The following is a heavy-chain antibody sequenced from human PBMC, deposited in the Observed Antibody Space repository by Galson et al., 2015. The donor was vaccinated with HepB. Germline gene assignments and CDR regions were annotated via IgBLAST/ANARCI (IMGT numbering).Heavy chain of an antibody. CDR3: ARHLDAVAGTYYFDY. CDR1: GGSISSYY. Sequence: TLSLTCTVSGGSISSYYWSWIRQPPGKGLEWIGYIYYSGSTNYNPSLKSRVTISVDTSKNQFSLKLSSVTAADTAVYYCARHLDAVAGTYYFDYWGQGTLVTVSS. D-gene: IGHD6-19*01. J-gene: IGHJ4*02. V-gene: IGHV4-59*01. CDR2: IYYSGST.